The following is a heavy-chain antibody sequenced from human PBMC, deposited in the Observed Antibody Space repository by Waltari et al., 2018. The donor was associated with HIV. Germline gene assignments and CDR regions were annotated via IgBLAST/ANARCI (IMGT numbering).Heavy chain of an antibody. CDR3: AAGQQF. CDR1: GYKFTKFY. J-gene: IGHJ4*02. Sequence: EAPMVQSGAEVKKPGSTLRISCKTSGYKFTKFYIHWVQQAPGKGLEWMGLVDPANGEAVYAERFQGRLTISADTSTDTGYLYLTSLTSDDSGVYFCAAGQQFWGQGTLVTVSS. CDR2: VDPANGEA. D-gene: IGHD1-1*01. V-gene: IGHV1-69-2*01.